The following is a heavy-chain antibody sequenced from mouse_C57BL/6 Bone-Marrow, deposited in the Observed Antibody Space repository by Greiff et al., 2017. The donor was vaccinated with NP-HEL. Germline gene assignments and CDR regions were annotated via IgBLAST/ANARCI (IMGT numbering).Heavy chain of an antibody. CDR3: ARYSLDGNSYYAMDY. CDR1: GYAFSSSW. J-gene: IGHJ4*01. V-gene: IGHV1-82*01. Sequence: QVQLKQSGPELVKPGASVKISCKASGYAFSSSWMNWVKQRPGKGLEWIGRIYPGDGDTNYNGKFKGQATLTADKSSSTAYMQLSSLTSEDSAVYFCARYSLDGNSYYAMDYWGQGTSVTVSS. CDR2: IYPGDGDT. D-gene: IGHD2-1*01.